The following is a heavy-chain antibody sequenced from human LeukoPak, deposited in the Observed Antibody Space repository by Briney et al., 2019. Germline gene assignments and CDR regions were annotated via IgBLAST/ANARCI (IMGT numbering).Heavy chain of an antibody. D-gene: IGHD2-21*01. J-gene: IGHJ5*02. CDR3: ARADRLHGGPYLIGP. V-gene: IGHV1-2*02. Sequence: ASVKVSCKTSGYSFTDYYMHWVRQAPGQGLEWMGWINPNSGGTSSAQKFQGRVAMTRDTSITTVYMEMSWLTSDDTAIYYCARADRLHGGPYLIGPWGQGTLVTVSS. CDR2: INPNSGGT. CDR1: GYSFTDYY.